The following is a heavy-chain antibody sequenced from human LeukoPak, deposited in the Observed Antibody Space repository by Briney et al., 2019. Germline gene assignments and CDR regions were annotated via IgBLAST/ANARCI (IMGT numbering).Heavy chain of an antibody. Sequence: ASVKVSCKASGYTFTSYDINWVRQATGQGLELMGWMNPNSGNTGYAQKFQGRVTMTRNTSISTAYMELSSLRSEDTAVYYCASSFLVGSVGYYYYGMDVWGQGTTVTVSS. CDR3: ASSFLVGSVGYYYYGMDV. D-gene: IGHD3-10*01. CDR1: GYTFTSYD. V-gene: IGHV1-8*01. J-gene: IGHJ6*02. CDR2: MNPNSGNT.